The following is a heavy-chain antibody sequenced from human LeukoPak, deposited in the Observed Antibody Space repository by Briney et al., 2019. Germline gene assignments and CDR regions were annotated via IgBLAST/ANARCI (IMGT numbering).Heavy chain of an antibody. D-gene: IGHD7-27*01. Sequence: SETLSLTCTVSGGSISSGSYYWSWIRQPAGKGLEWIGRIYTSGNTNYNPSLKSRVTMSVDTSKNQFSLNLNSVTAADTAVYYCARVGTWGSWFDPWGQGTLVTVSS. CDR3: ARVGTWGSWFDP. V-gene: IGHV4-61*02. CDR1: GGSISSGSYY. CDR2: IYTSGNT. J-gene: IGHJ5*02.